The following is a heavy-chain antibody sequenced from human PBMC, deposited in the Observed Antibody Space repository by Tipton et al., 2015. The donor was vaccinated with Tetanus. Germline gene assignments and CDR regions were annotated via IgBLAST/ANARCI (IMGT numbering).Heavy chain of an antibody. D-gene: IGHD3-3*01. V-gene: IGHV3-43*01. CDR1: GFTFDDYT. CDR3: AKGGDFWATYLDH. J-gene: IGHJ4*02. CDR2: ISWDGGST. Sequence: GSLRLSCAASGFTFDDYTMHWVRQAPGKGLEWVSLISWDGGSTYYADSVKGRFTISRDNSRNTLYLQMNSLRDDDTAVYYCAKGGDFWATYLDHWGQGILVTVSS.